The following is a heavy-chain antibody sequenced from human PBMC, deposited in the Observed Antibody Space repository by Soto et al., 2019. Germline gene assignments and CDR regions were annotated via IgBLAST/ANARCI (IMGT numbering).Heavy chain of an antibody. J-gene: IGHJ4*02. D-gene: IGHD6-6*01. CDR2: IWYDGSNK. Sequence: QVQLVESGGGVVQPGRSLRLSCAASGFAFSSYGMHWVRQTPGKGLEWVALIWYDGSNKYYADSVKGRFTISRDNSKNTLYLQMHSLRAEDTAVYFCARPPPGVAGRYDFHFWGQGTLVTVSS. CDR1: GFAFSSYG. V-gene: IGHV3-33*01. CDR3: ARPPPGVAGRYDFHF.